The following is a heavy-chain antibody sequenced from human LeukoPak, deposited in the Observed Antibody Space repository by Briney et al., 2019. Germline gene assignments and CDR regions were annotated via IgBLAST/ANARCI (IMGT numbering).Heavy chain of an antibody. J-gene: IGHJ4*02. CDR2: ISSSSSYI. CDR1: GFTFSSYS. D-gene: IGHD3-3*01. CDR3: ARDDYDAVFGVLTTASDY. Sequence: GGSLRLSCAASGFTFSSYSMNWVRQAPGKGLEWVSSISSSSSYIYYADSVKGRFTSSRDNAKNSLYLQMNSLRAEDTAVYYCARDDYDAVFGVLTTASDYWGQGTLVTVSS. V-gene: IGHV3-21*01.